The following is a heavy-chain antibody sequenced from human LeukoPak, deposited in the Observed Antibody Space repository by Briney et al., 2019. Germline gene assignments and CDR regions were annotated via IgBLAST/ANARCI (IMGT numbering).Heavy chain of an antibody. D-gene: IGHD3-22*01. CDR2: ISSSGSTI. J-gene: IGHJ6*02. V-gene: IGHV3-48*03. CDR1: GFTFSSYE. Sequence: PGGSLRLSCAASGFTFSSYEMNWVRQAPGKGLEWVSYISSSGSTIYYADSVKGRVTISRDNAKNSLYLQMNSLRAEDTAVYYCARDDYDSSGGYYGMDVWGQGTTVTVSS. CDR3: ARDDYDSSGGYYGMDV.